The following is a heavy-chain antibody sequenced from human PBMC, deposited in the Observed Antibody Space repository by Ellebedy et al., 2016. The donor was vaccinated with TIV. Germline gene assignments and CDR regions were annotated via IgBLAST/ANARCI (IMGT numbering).Heavy chain of an antibody. CDR3: ARARGGAAAGLGPKGLDY. V-gene: IGHV4-30-2*01. J-gene: IGHJ4*02. CDR1: GASISTGGSS. D-gene: IGHD6-13*01. CDR2: IYHSGST. Sequence: SETLSLXXSVSGASISTGGSSWNWIRQPPGKGLEWIGYIYHSGSTYYSPPLKSRLTISIDRSKNQFFLKLNSVTAADTAFYYCARARGGAAAGLGPKGLDYWGQGALVTVSS.